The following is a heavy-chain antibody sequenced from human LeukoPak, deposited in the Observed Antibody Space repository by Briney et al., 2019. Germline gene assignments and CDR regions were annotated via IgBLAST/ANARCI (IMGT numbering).Heavy chain of an antibody. CDR1: GGSISSGGYY. Sequence: SETLSLTCTVSGGSISSGGYYWSWIRQHPGTGLEWIGYIYYSGSTYYNPSLKSRVTISVDTSKNQFSLKLSSVTAADTAVYYCARVESSGWYEAVDYWGQGTLVTVSS. CDR2: IYYSGST. CDR3: ARVESSGWYEAVDY. V-gene: IGHV4-31*03. J-gene: IGHJ4*02. D-gene: IGHD6-19*01.